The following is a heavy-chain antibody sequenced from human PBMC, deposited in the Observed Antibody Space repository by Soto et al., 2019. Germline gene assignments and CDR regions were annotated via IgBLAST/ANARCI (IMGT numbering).Heavy chain of an antibody. D-gene: IGHD3-3*01. CDR2: IKQDGSEK. CDR3: ARDTDGFYDFWSGYFDY. CDR1: GFTFSSYW. V-gene: IGHV3-7*01. J-gene: IGHJ4*02. Sequence: EVQLVESGGGLVQPGGSLRLSCAASGFTFSSYWMSWVRQAPGKGLEWVANIKQDGSEKYYVDSVKGRFTISRDNAKNSLYLQMNSLRAEDTAVYYCARDTDGFYDFWSGYFDYWGQGTLVTVSS.